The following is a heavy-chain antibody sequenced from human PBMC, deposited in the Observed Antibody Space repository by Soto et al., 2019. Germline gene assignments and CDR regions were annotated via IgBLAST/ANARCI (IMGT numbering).Heavy chain of an antibody. J-gene: IGHJ4*02. CDR1: GYTFTSYG. Sequence: GASVKVSCKASGYTFTSYGINWVRQAPGRGLEWMGWINPGNGNTKYSQQFQGRVIIDRDTSASTAYMELSRLRSDDTAVYYCARLTMIVGIPFDYWGQGTLVTVSS. V-gene: IGHV1-3*01. D-gene: IGHD3-22*01. CDR3: ARLTMIVGIPFDY. CDR2: INPGNGNT.